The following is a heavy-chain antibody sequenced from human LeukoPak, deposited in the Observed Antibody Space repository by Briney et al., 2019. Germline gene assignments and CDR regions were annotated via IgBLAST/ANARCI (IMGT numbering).Heavy chain of an antibody. D-gene: IGHD6-13*01. V-gene: IGHV4-59*08. Sequence: KPSETLSLTCTVSGGSISSYYWSWIRQPPGKGLEWIGCISYSGNTNYNPSLKSRVTISVDTSKNQFSLKLSSVTAADTAVYYCARQGGYIAPLAFWGQGTLVTVSA. CDR1: GGSISSYY. CDR3: ARQGGYIAPLAF. CDR2: ISYSGNT. J-gene: IGHJ4*02.